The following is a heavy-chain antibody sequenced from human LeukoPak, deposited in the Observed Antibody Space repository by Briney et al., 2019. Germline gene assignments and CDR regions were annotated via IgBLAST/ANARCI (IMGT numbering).Heavy chain of an antibody. CDR2: ILYDGSNK. J-gene: IGHJ4*02. V-gene: IGHV3-30-3*01. CDR1: GFTFSSYF. D-gene: IGHD4-23*01. Sequence: GRSLRLSCAASGFTFSSYFMHWVRQAPGKGLEWVAVILYDGSNKYYADSVKGRFTISRDNSKNTLYLQMNSLRAEDTAVYYCARDGFGNPLGYWGQGALVTVSS. CDR3: ARDGFGNPLGY.